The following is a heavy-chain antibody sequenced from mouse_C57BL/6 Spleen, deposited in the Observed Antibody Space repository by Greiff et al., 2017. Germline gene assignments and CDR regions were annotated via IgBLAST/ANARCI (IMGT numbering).Heavy chain of an antibody. J-gene: IGHJ1*03. CDR1: GFTFSSYA. D-gene: IGHD1-1*01. CDR3: ARVPYYGSSHWYFDV. CDR2: ISDGGSYT. V-gene: IGHV5-4*03. Sequence: DVMLVESGGGLVKPGGSLKLSCAASGFTFSSYAMSWVRQTPEKRLEWVATISDGGSYTYYPDNVKGRFTISRDNAKNNLYLQMSHLKSEDTAMYYCARVPYYGSSHWYFDVWGTGTTVTVSS.